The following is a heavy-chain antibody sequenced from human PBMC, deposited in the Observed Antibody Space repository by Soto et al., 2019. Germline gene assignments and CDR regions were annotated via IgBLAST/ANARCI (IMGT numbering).Heavy chain of an antibody. J-gene: IGHJ4*02. D-gene: IGHD5-18*01. Sequence: SETLSLTCTVSGASITNDAFFWTWVRQHPEKGLEWLAYITYGGSIYYDPSLRSRLTVSIDKSKSQFSLNVRSVTAADTAVYYCAKMERTQLWLLVQNWGQGLPVTISS. CDR2: ITYGGSI. CDR1: GASITNDAFF. V-gene: IGHV4-31*03. CDR3: AKMERTQLWLLVQN.